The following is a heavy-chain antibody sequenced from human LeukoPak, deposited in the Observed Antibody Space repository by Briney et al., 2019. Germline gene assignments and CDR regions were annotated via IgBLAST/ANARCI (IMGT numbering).Heavy chain of an antibody. J-gene: IGHJ4*02. CDR1: GGSFSGYY. D-gene: IGHD5-18*01. Sequence: SETLSLTCAVYGGSFSGYYWSWIRQPPGKGLEWIGEINHSGSTNYNPSLKSRVTISVDTSKNQFSLKLSSVTAADTAVYYCARGTPIGNSYGFNFDYWGQGTLVTVSS. V-gene: IGHV4-34*01. CDR3: ARGTPIGNSYGFNFDY. CDR2: INHSGST.